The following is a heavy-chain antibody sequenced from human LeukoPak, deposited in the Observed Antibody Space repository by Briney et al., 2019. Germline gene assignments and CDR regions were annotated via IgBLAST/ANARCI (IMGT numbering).Heavy chain of an antibody. J-gene: IGHJ6*03. CDR1: GGTFSSYA. Sequence: SVKVSCKASGGTFSSYAISWVRQAPGQGLEWMGGIIPIFGTANYAQKFQGRVTITADKSTSTAYMGLSSLRSEDTAVYYCARSHNIVVVPAATNYYYYYMDVWGKGTTVTVSS. CDR3: ARSHNIVVVPAATNYYYYYMDV. CDR2: IIPIFGTA. V-gene: IGHV1-69*06. D-gene: IGHD2-2*01.